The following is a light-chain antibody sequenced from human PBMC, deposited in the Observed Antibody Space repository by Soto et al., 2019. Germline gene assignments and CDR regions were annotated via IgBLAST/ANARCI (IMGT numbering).Light chain of an antibody. CDR2: DVT. Sequence: QSALTQPRSVSGSPGQSVTISCTGTSSDVGGYNYVSWYQQHPGKAPKLMIYDVTMRPSGVPDRFSGSKSVNTASLTISGLQAEDEADYYCCSYAGNSVVFGGGTKLTVL. J-gene: IGLJ2*01. V-gene: IGLV2-11*01. CDR3: CSYAGNSVV. CDR1: SSDVGGYNY.